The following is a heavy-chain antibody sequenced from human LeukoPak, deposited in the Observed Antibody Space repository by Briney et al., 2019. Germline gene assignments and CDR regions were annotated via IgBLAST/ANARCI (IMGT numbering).Heavy chain of an antibody. D-gene: IGHD5-18*01. CDR1: GFTFSSYS. Sequence: GGSLRLSCAASGFTFSSYSMNWVRQAPGKGLDWVAFIRNDGNKKNYAESVKGRFTISRDNSKNTLYLQMDSLSAEDTAVYYCVKVDTWGQGTLVTVSS. CDR3: VKVDT. V-gene: IGHV3-30*02. CDR2: IRNDGNKK. J-gene: IGHJ4*02.